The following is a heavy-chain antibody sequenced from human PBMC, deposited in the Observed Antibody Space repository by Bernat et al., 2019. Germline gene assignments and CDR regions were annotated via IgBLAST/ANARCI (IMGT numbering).Heavy chain of an antibody. CDR2: ISAYNGST. CDR1: GYTFTSYG. V-gene: IGHV1-18*01. D-gene: IGHD3-22*01. J-gene: IGHJ4*02. Sequence: QVQLVQSGAEVKKPGASVKVSCKASGYTFTSYGISWVRQAPGQGLEWMGWISAYNGSTSYAQKFQGRVTMTRDTSTSTVYMELSSLRSEDTAVYYCARAPLTSPWLSNDYWGQGTLVTVSS. CDR3: ARAPLTSPWLSNDY.